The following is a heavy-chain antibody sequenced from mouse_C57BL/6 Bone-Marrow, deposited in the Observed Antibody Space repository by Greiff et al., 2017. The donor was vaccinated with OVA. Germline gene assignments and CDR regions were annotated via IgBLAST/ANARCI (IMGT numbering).Heavy chain of an antibody. CDR2: IYPRSGNT. CDR3: ARVNYGYDGYFDV. J-gene: IGHJ1*03. Sequence: VKLQQSGAELARPGASVKLSCKASGYTFTSYGISWVKQRTGQGLEWIGEIYPRSGNTYYNEKFKGKATLTADKSSSTAYMELRSLTSEDSAVDFCARVNYGYDGYFDVWGTGTTVTVSS. CDR1: GYTFTSYG. D-gene: IGHD2-2*01. V-gene: IGHV1-81*01.